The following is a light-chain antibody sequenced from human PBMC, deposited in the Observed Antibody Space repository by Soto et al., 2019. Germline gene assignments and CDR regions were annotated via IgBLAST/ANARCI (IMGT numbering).Light chain of an antibody. CDR2: DAS. V-gene: IGKV1-5*01. J-gene: IGKJ2*01. CDR3: QQYNSYPYT. Sequence: DIQMTQSPSTLSASVGDRVTITCRASQSFSSWLAWYQQKPGKAPKLLIYDASSLESGVPSRFSGSGSGTEFTLTISSLQPYDFATYYCQQYNSYPYTFGQGTKLEIK. CDR1: QSFSSW.